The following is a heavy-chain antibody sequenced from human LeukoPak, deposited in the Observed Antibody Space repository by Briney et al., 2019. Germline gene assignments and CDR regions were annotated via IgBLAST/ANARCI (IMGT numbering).Heavy chain of an antibody. CDR2: IYYSGST. CDR3: ASRDYDILTVAPKNFDY. V-gene: IGHV4-30-4*01. J-gene: IGHJ4*02. CDR1: GGSISSGDYY. Sequence: PSQTLSLTCTVSGGSISSGDYYWSWIRQPPGKGLEWIGYIYYSGSTNYNPSLKSRVSISVDTSKNQFSLKLSSVTAADTAVYYCASRDYDILTVAPKNFDYWGQGTLVTVSS. D-gene: IGHD3-9*01.